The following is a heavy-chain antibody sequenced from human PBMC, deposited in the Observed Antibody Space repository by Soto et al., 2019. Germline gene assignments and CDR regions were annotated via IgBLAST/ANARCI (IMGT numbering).Heavy chain of an antibody. CDR3: ASPPLGYCSSTSCYVNDYYYMDV. CDR2: ISGSCGST. V-gene: IGHV3-23*01. Sequence: GGSLRLSCAASGFTFSSYAMSWVRQAPGKGLEWVSVISGSCGSTYYADSVKGRFTISRDNSKNTLYLQMNSLRAEDTAVYYCASPPLGYCSSTSCYVNDYYYMDVWGKGTTVTVS. J-gene: IGHJ6*03. D-gene: IGHD2-2*01. CDR1: GFTFSSYA.